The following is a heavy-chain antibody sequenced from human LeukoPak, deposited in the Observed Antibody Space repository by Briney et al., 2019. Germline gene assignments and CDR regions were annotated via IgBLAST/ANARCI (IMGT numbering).Heavy chain of an antibody. CDR3: ARDQYRSSNYFDF. D-gene: IGHD6-6*01. Sequence: GGSLRLSCAASGFTFSSYGMHWVRQAPGKGLEWVVFIESDGSIKRYADSVKGRLTISRDNSKNTLYLQMNSLRAEDTAVYYCARDQYRSSNYFDFWGQGTLVTVSS. CDR2: IESDGSIK. V-gene: IGHV3-30*02. CDR1: GFTFSSYG. J-gene: IGHJ4*02.